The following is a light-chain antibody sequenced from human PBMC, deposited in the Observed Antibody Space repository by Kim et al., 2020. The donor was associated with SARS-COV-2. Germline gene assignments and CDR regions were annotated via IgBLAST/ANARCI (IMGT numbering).Light chain of an antibody. J-gene: IGLJ3*02. Sequence: SYELTQPPSVSVSPGQTARITCSGDALPKKYAYWYQQKSGQAPVLVIYEDSKRPSVIPERFSGSSSGTMATLTISGAQVEDEADYYCYSTDISGNHRVFGGGTQLTVL. V-gene: IGLV3-10*01. CDR1: ALPKKY. CDR2: EDS. CDR3: YSTDISGNHRV.